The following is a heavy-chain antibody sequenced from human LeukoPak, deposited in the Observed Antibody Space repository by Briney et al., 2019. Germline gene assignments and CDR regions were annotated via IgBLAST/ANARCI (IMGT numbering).Heavy chain of an antibody. CDR2: IYYSGSS. D-gene: IGHD1-1*01. V-gene: IGHV4-59*11. CDR1: ADSSSSHY. Sequence: SETLSLTCTVSADSSSSHYWGWIRQPPGKGTERIGYIYYSGSSNYNPSLKSRVTISIHTSKNQFSLKLSSVTAADTAVYYCARASGTTAFDIWGQGTMVTVSS. CDR3: ARASGTTAFDI. J-gene: IGHJ3*02.